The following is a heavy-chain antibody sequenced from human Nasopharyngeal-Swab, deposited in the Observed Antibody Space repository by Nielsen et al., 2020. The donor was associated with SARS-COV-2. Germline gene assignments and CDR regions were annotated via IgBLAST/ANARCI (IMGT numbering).Heavy chain of an antibody. V-gene: IGHV3-7*01. D-gene: IGHD3-16*01. CDR2: IKVDGSEQ. CDR3: AKEGDSGVLNS. CDR1: GFTFSDYW. J-gene: IGHJ4*02. Sequence: GGSLRLSCAASGFTFSDYWMAWVRQAPGKGLEWVADIKVDGSEQYYVDSVKGRFTISRDNSKNILYLQMNSLRPEDTAVYYCAKEGDSGVLNSWVQGTLVTVSS.